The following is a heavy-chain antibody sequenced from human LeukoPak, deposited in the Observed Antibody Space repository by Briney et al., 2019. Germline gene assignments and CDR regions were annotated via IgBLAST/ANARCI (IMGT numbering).Heavy chain of an antibody. Sequence: PGGSLRLSCAASGFSVSSNYMSWVRQAPGKGLEWVSLFYDSGSTYYADSVKGRFTISRDSSKTTLYLQMNSLRAEDTAVYYCARAKGNIAAAGHYFDYWGQGTLVTVSS. CDR1: GFSVSSNY. CDR2: FYDSGST. D-gene: IGHD6-13*01. J-gene: IGHJ4*02. CDR3: ARAKGNIAAAGHYFDY. V-gene: IGHV3-53*01.